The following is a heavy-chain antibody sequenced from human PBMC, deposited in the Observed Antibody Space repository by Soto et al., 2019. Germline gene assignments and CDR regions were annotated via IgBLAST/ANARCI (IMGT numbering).Heavy chain of an antibody. CDR3: AKGGPGDIVATAQYYYYGMDV. D-gene: IGHD5-12*01. J-gene: IGHJ6*02. CDR2: ISYDGSNK. V-gene: IGHV3-30*18. CDR1: GFTFSSYG. Sequence: GGSLRLSCAASGFTFSSYGMHWVRQAPGKGLEWVAVISYDGSNKYYADSVKGRFTISRDNSKNTLYLQMNSLRAEDTAVYYCAKGGPGDIVATAQYYYYGMDVWGQGTTVTVSS.